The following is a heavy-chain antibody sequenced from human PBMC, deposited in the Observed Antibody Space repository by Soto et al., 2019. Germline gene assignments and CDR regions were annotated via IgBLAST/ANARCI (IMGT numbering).Heavy chain of an antibody. V-gene: IGHV3-74*01. J-gene: IGHJ6*03. CDR1: GFTFSRNW. CDR3: AVFWSGNGYSSSMDV. D-gene: IGHD3-3*01. CDR2: VNSDGSST. Sequence: EVQLVESGGGLVQPAGSLRLSCTASGFTFSRNWMHWVRQAPGKGLVWVSRVNSDGSSTYYADSVKGRFTISRDSAKNTLYLQMNRLGAEDTAMYYFAVFWSGNGYSSSMDVWGKGTTVTVSS.